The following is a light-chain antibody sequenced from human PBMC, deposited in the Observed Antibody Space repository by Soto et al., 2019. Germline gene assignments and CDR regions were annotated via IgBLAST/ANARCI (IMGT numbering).Light chain of an antibody. CDR1: SSNIGSNY. J-gene: IGLJ2*01. CDR2: RNN. V-gene: IGLV1-47*01. Sequence: QSVLTQPPSASGTPGQRVTISCSGSSSNIGSNYVYWYQQLPGTAPKLLIYRNNQRPSGVPDRFSGSKSGTSGSLAISGLRSEDEADYYCAAWDDSLSGVVFGRGTKLTVL. CDR3: AAWDDSLSGVV.